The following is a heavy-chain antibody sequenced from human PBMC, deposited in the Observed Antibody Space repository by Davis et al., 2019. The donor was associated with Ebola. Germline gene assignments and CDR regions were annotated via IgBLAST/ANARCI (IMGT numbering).Heavy chain of an antibody. J-gene: IGHJ6*03. CDR3: ARDRYSYGDYYYYYMDI. V-gene: IGHV3-48*02. Sequence: PGGSLRLSCAASGFTFSSYSMNWVRQAPGKGLEWVSYIGSSSSAIYHADSVKGRFTISRDNAKNSLYLQMSSLRDEDTAVYYCARDRYSYGDYYYYYMDIWGKGTTVTVSS. D-gene: IGHD5-18*01. CDR2: IGSSSSAI. CDR1: GFTFSSYS.